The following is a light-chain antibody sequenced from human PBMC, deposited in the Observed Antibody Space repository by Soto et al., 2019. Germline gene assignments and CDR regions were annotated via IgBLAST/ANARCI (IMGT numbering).Light chain of an antibody. CDR1: QGLVFSDGNIY. Sequence: DVVMTQSPLSLPVTLGQPASISCRSSQGLVFSDGNIYLSWFQQRPGQSPRRLIYKISNRDSGVPERFSGSGSGTDFTLRISRVEAEDVAVYYCMQSTTWPPAFGPGTKVDIK. J-gene: IGKJ3*01. CDR3: MQSTTWPPA. V-gene: IGKV2-30*01. CDR2: KIS.